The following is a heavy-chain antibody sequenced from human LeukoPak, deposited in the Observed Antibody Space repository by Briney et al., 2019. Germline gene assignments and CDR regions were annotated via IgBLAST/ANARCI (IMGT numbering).Heavy chain of an antibody. CDR2: IRYDGSSK. Sequence: PGGSLRLSCAASGFTFNSYWMSWVRQAPGKGLEWVAFIRYDGSSKYYVDSVKGRFTISRDNSKNTLYLQMNSLRAEDTAVYFCAKGSGWEASYFYYYMDVWGKGTTVTISS. J-gene: IGHJ6*03. V-gene: IGHV3-30*02. D-gene: IGHD1-26*01. CDR3: AKGSGWEASYFYYYMDV. CDR1: GFTFNSYW.